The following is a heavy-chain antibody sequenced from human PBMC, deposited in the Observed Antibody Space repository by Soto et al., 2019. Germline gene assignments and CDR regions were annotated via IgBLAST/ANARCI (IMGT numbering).Heavy chain of an antibody. CDR1: GFTFSSYG. CDR3: ARGVVVVADMDYFDY. CDR2: ILSDGSKE. D-gene: IGHD2-15*01. V-gene: IGHV3-30*03. J-gene: IGHJ4*02. Sequence: GGSLRLSCAASGFTFSSYGMHWVRQAPDKGLEWVAVILSDGSKEYYVDSVKGRFTISRDNSKNTLYLQMNSLRAEDTAVYYCARGVVVVADMDYFDYWGQGALVTVSS.